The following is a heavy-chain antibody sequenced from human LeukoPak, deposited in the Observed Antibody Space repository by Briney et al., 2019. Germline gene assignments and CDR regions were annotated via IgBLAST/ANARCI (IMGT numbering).Heavy chain of an antibody. CDR1: GFTFSSYA. CDR3: ASRPEGATIFFPYFDY. Sequence: GGSLRLSCAASGFTFSSYAMSWVRQAPGKGLEWVSAISGSGGSTYYADSVKGRFTISRDNSKNTLYLQMNSLRAEDTAVYYCASRPEGATIFFPYFDYWGQGTLVTVSS. D-gene: IGHD3-3*01. CDR2: ISGSGGST. J-gene: IGHJ4*02. V-gene: IGHV3-23*01.